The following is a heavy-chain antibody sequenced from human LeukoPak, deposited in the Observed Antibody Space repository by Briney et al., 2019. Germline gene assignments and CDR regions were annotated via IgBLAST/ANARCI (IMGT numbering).Heavy chain of an antibody. CDR2: IWYDGSNK. CDR3: AQQVRFGSLYYMDV. Sequence: GGSLRLSCAASGFTFSSYGMHWVRQAPGKGLEWVAVIWYDGSNKYYADSVKGRFTISRGNSKNTLYLQMNSLRAEDTAVYYCAQQVRFGSLYYMDVWGKGTTVTVSS. J-gene: IGHJ6*03. D-gene: IGHD3-3*01. CDR1: GFTFSSYG. V-gene: IGHV3-33*01.